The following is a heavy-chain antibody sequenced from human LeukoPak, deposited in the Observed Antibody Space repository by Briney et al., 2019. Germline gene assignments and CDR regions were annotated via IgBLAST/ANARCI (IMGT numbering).Heavy chain of an antibody. CDR2: ISGSGSTI. CDR3: ARDPRGYSYGVDY. Sequence: GGSLRLSCAASGFTFSDYYMSWIRQAPGKGLEWVSYISGSGSTIYYADSVKGRFTISRYNAKNSLYLQMTSLRAEDTAVYYCARDPRGYSYGVDYWGQGTLVTVSS. CDR1: GFTFSDYY. J-gene: IGHJ4*02. V-gene: IGHV3-11*04. D-gene: IGHD5-18*01.